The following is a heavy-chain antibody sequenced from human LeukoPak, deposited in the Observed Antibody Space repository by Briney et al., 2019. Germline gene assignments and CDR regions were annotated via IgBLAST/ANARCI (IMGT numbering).Heavy chain of an antibody. J-gene: IGHJ4*02. Sequence: KPSETLSLTCTVSGVSITTHYWNWIRQPPGKGLQWIGCINCSGSTKYYPSPKRGLTIFVDTSKKQFSLQLTSVTTSDAAVYYSGSTKYNPSLKSRITISVDTSKNQFSLNLTSVTAADTAVYYCAGPAQTPGGNSPFDHWGQGTLVTVSP. CDR1: GVSITTHY. CDR3: GSTKYNPSLKSRITISVDTSKNQFSLNLTSVTAADTAVYYCAGPAQTPGGNSPFDH. D-gene: IGHD1-1*01. CDR2: INCSGST. V-gene: IGHV4-59*11.